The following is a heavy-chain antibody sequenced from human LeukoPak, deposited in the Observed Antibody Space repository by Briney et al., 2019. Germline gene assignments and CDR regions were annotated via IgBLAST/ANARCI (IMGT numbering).Heavy chain of an antibody. D-gene: IGHD3-3*01. V-gene: IGHV3-30-3*01. Sequence: GGSLRLSCAASGFTFSSYAMHWVRQAPGKGLEWVAVISYDGSNKYYADSVKGRFTISRDNSKNTLYLQMNSLRAEDTAVYYCARDKKVLRFLEWLLFSAFDIWGQGTMVTVSS. CDR3: ARDKKVLRFLEWLLFSAFDI. J-gene: IGHJ3*02. CDR2: ISYDGSNK. CDR1: GFTFSSYA.